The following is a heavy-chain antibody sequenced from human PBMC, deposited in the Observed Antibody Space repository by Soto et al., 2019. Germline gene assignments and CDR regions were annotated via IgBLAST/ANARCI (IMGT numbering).Heavy chain of an antibody. CDR1: WFSLTTNGMG. CDR2: IYWDDDK. D-gene: IGHD1-26*01. J-gene: IGHJ4*02. Sequence: QITLRESGPPLVQPTQTLTLTCTFSWFSLTTNGMGVGWIRQPPGKALEWLALIYWDDDKRSSPSLRSRLTITKDTSKNQVVLTMTDMDPVDTATYYCVHRSSGRHFASWGQGTLVTVSS. V-gene: IGHV2-5*02. CDR3: VHRSSGRHFAS.